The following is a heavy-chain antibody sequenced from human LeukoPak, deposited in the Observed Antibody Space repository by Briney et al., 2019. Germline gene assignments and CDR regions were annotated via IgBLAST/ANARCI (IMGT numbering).Heavy chain of an antibody. D-gene: IGHD3-22*01. CDR2: ISAYNGNT. V-gene: IGHV1-18*01. CDR3: AGGHYYYDSSGYPGSFDY. J-gene: IGHJ4*02. CDR1: GYTFTSYG. Sequence: GASVKVSCKASGYTFTSYGISWVRQAPGQGLEWMGWISAYNGNTNYAQKLQGRVTMTTDTSTSTAYMELRSLRSDDTAVYYCAGGHYYYDSSGYPGSFDYWGQGTLVTVSS.